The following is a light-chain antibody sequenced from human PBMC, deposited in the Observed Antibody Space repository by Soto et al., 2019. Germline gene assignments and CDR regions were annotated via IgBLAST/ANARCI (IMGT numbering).Light chain of an antibody. J-gene: IGLJ2*01. CDR2: NDY. CDR1: TSNVGSNL. V-gene: IGLV1-47*02. CDR3: AVWDDSLSGVV. Sequence: QSVLAQPPSASGTPGQRVTISCSGSTSNVGSNLASWYQQLPGSAPKLLIYNDYERPSGVPDRFSGSKSGTSASVGISGLRSEDEADYFCAVWDDSLSGVVFGGGTKLTVL.